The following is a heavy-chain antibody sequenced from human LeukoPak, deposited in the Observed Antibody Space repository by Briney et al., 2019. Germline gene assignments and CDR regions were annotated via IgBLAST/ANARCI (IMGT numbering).Heavy chain of an antibody. D-gene: IGHD6-6*01. CDR2: IYYSGST. J-gene: IGHJ4*02. CDR1: GGSISSYF. CDR3: ARHVREYSSLGH. Sequence: IPSETLSLTCTVSGGSISSYFWSWIRQPPGKGLEWIGYIYYSGSTNYNPSLKSRVTISVDTSKNQFSLKLSSVTAADTAVYYCARHVREYSSLGHWGQGTLVTVSS. V-gene: IGHV4-59*08.